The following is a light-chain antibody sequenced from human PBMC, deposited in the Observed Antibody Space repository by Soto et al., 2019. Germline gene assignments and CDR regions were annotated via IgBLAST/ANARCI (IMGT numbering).Light chain of an antibody. J-gene: IGKJ2*01. CDR3: QQYDNWPYT. V-gene: IGKV3-15*01. CDR1: QSVSSN. Sequence: IVMTQSPATLSVSPGERATLSCRASQSVSSNLAWYQQKRGQAPRLLIYVASTRATGIPARFSGSGSGTEFTLTISSLQSEDFAVYYCQQYDNWPYTFGQGTKLEIK. CDR2: VAS.